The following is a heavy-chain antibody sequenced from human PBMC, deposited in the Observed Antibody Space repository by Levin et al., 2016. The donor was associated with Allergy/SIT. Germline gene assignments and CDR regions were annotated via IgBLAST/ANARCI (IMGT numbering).Heavy chain of an antibody. CDR1: GGSVSSGDFY. Sequence: SETLSLTCTVSGGSVSSGDFYWSWIRQPPGKGLEWIGYIYYSGSTNYNPSLKSRVTISVDTSKNQFSLKLSSVTAADTAVYYCARGGAETYYDFSRYYYYYMDVWGKGTTVTVSS. J-gene: IGHJ6*03. D-gene: IGHD3-3*01. CDR3: ARGGAETYYDFSRYYYYYMDV. V-gene: IGHV4-61*08. CDR2: IYYSGST.